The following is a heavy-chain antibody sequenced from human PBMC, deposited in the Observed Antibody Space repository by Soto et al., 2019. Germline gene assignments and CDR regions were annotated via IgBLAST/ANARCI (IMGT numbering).Heavy chain of an antibody. J-gene: IGHJ4*02. CDR1: GFTFSSYG. V-gene: IGHV3-30*18. CDR2: ISYDGSNK. Sequence: GGSLRLSCAASGFTFSSYGMHWVRQAPGKGLEWVAVISYDGSNKYYADSVKDRFTISRDNSKNTLYLQMNSLRAEDTAVYYCAKDLGGGFDYWGQGTLVTVSS. D-gene: IGHD2-15*01. CDR3: AKDLGGGFDY.